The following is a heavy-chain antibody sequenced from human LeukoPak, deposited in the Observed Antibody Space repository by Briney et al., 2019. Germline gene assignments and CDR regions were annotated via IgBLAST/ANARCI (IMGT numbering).Heavy chain of an antibody. CDR3: AKLLGYTDH. J-gene: IGHJ4*02. Sequence: GGSLRLSCAASGFTFSNYAINWVHQAPGKGLEWVSGISGSGGGTYYADSVKGRFTISRDNSKNTLYLQMNSLRDEDTAVYYCAKLLGYTDHWGKGTLVTVSS. CDR2: ISGSGGGT. V-gene: IGHV3-23*01. D-gene: IGHD3-16*01. CDR1: GFTFSNYA.